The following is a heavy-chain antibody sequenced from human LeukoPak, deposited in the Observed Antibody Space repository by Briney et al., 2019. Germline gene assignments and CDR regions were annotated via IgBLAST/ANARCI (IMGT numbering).Heavy chain of an antibody. D-gene: IGHD4-17*01. CDR3: ARGYGLADY. CDR2: ISSSSSTI. J-gene: IGHJ4*02. V-gene: IGHV3-48*01. Sequence: GGSLRLSCAASGFTFSSYSMNWVRQAPGKGLEWVSYISSSSSTIYYADSVRGRFTISRDNAKNSLYLQMNSLRAEDTAVYYCARGYGLADYWGQGTLVTVPS. CDR1: GFTFSSYS.